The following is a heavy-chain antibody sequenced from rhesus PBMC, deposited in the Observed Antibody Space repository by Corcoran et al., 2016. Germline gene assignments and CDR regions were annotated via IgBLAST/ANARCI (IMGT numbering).Heavy chain of an antibody. CDR2: VYVPMGSP. V-gene: IGHV4-147*01. J-gene: IGHJ4*01. CDR3: ARRRPRGPLDY. CDR1: GYSISSNY. Sequence: QVHLQESGPGLVKPSEALSLTCAVSGYSISSNYWAWIRQPPGKGLEWIGYVYVPMGSPNCHPSLKPRVTISTAASKTPFSLKLTSVTAADTAVYYCARRRPRGPLDYWGQGVLVTVSS. D-gene: IGHD1-44*01.